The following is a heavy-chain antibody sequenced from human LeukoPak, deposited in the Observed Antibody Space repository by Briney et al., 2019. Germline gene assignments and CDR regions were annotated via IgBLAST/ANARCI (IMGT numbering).Heavy chain of an antibody. Sequence: GSLRLSCAAPGFTFNNYAMSWVRQAPGKGLEWVSVFSGGVSTTYYADSVKGRFTISRDNSKNMLYLQMNSLRVEDTAVYYCAKAPQRSCGGVRCYPFDYWGQGALVTVSS. J-gene: IGHJ4*02. CDR2: FSGGVSTT. CDR1: GFTFNNYA. V-gene: IGHV3-23*01. CDR3: AKAPQRSCGGVRCYPFDY. D-gene: IGHD2-15*01.